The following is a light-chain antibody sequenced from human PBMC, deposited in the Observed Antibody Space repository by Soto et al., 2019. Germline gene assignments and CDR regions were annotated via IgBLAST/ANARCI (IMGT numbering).Light chain of an antibody. CDR2: GAS. Sequence: EIVLTQSPGTLSLSTGEGVTLSCRASQSIRSNFLAWYQQKPGQAPRLLIYGASSRATGIPDRFSGSGSGTEFTLIISSLQSEDSAVYYCQQYNSWLWKFGQGTKVDIK. CDR3: QQYNSWLWK. V-gene: IGKV3-20*01. CDR1: QSIRSNF. J-gene: IGKJ1*01.